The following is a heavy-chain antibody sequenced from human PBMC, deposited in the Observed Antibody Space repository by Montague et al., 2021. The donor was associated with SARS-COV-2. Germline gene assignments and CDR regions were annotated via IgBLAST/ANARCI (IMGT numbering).Heavy chain of an antibody. Sequence: SETLSLTCTVSGGSTSPYYWSWIRQSPGEGLECIGYTSYSGSTDYNPSLKSRVTISIDTSKNQFSLKLSSVTAAGTAVYYCARWGEYYDSPYYYYAMDVWGQGTTDTVSS. D-gene: IGHD3-3*01. CDR1: GGSTSPYY. J-gene: IGHJ6*02. CDR2: TSYSGST. V-gene: IGHV4-59*12. CDR3: ARWGEYYDSPYYYYAMDV.